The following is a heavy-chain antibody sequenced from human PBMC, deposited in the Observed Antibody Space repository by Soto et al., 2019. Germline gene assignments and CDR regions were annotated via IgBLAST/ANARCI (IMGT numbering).Heavy chain of an antibody. CDR1: GYTFTSYG. J-gene: IGHJ6*03. CDR2: ISAYNGNT. V-gene: IGHV1-18*01. CDR3: ARLVEAAADPSYYYYYMDV. D-gene: IGHD6-13*01. Sequence: QVQLVQSGAEVKKPGASVKVSCKASGYTFTSYGISWVRQAPGQGLEWLGWISAYNGNTNYAQKLQGRVTMTTDTSTRTAYMELRSLRSDDTAVYYCARLVEAAADPSYYYYYMDVWGKGTTVTVSS.